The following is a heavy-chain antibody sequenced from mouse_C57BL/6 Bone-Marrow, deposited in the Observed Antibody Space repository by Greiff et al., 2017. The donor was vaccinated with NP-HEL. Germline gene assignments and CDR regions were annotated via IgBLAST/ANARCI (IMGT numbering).Heavy chain of an antibody. Sequence: QVQLKQPGTELVKPGASVKLSCKASGYTFTSYWMHWVKQRPGQGLEWIGNINPSNGGTNYNEKFKSKATLTVDKSSSTAYMQLSSLTSEDSAVYYCARERYGNFYFDYWGQGTTLTVSS. V-gene: IGHV1-53*01. CDR3: ARERYGNFYFDY. D-gene: IGHD2-10*02. CDR1: GYTFTSYW. CDR2: INPSNGGT. J-gene: IGHJ2*01.